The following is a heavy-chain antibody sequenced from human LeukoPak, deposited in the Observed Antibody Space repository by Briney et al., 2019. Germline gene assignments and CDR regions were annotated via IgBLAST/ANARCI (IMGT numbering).Heavy chain of an antibody. CDR3: ARTAYARFFDL. V-gene: IGHV4-59*01. CDR2: IYYSGST. J-gene: IGHJ2*01. Sequence: SETLSLTCTVSGDPINSYYWSWIRQPPGKGLEWIGHIYYSGSTNYNPSLKSRVTISIDTSKNQFSLKLCSVTAADTAVYYCARTAYARFFDLWGRGTLVTVSS. CDR1: GDPINSYY. D-gene: IGHD2-21*01.